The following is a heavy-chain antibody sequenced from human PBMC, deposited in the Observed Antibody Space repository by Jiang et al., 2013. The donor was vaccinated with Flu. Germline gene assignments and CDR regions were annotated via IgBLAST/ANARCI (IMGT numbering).Heavy chain of an antibody. CDR1: GFSLSTNGVG. CDR3: AHILRIVGTSGGFAY. CDR2: IYWDDDE. V-gene: IGHV2-5*02. D-gene: IGHD1-26*01. J-gene: IGHJ4*02. Sequence: PTQTLTLTCTFSGFSLSTNGVGVGWIRQPPGKALEWLALIYWDDDERYSPSLKGRLTITKDTSKNQVVLTMTNMDPVDTATYYCAHILRIVGTSGGFAYWGQGTLVTVSS.